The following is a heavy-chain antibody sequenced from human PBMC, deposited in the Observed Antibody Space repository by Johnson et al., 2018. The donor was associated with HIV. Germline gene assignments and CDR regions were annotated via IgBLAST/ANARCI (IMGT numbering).Heavy chain of an antibody. Sequence: VQLVESGGGLVQPGGSLTLSCAASGFTFSNCWMNWVRRAPGKGLEWVANINLDGSEKYYVDSVKGRFTISRDNAKNSLYLQMNSLRADDMAVYYCARRRGEGWFLDLDAFDVWGQGTMVTLSS. CDR3: ARRRGEGWFLDLDAFDV. J-gene: IGHJ3*01. D-gene: IGHD6-19*01. CDR2: INLDGSEK. CDR1: GFTFSNCW. V-gene: IGHV3-7*05.